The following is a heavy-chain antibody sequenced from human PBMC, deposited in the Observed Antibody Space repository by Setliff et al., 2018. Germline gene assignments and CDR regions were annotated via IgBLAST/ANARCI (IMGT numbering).Heavy chain of an antibody. J-gene: IGHJ6*04. Sequence: LRLSCAASGFTFSNAYMSWVRQAPGKGLEWVGRIKSKTDGGTIEYAAPVKGRFSISRDDSESTLYLQMNSLKTEDTAVYYCATGARGDVWGKGTTVTVSS. CDR3: ATGARGDV. CDR2: IKSKTDGGTI. CDR1: GFTFSNAY. V-gene: IGHV3-15*01.